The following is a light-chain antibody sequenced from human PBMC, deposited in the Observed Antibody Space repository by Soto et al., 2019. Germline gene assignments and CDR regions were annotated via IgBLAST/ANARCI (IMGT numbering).Light chain of an antibody. CDR1: SSNLGAGFD. CDR2: GNN. V-gene: IGLV1-40*01. Sequence: QSVLTQPPSVSGAPGQGVTLSCTGSSSNLGAGFDVHWYQQLPGTAPKLLTYGNNNRPSGVPDRFSGSRSGTSASLAITGLQTEDEADYFCCSYAGSSYYVFGSGTKLTVL. CDR3: CSYAGSSYYV. J-gene: IGLJ1*01.